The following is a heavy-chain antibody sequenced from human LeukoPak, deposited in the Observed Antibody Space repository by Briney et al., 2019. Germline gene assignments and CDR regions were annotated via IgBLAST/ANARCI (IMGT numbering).Heavy chain of an antibody. CDR2: IYPGDSDT. D-gene: IGHD6-13*01. CDR1: GYSFNTYW. Sequence: GESLKIPLKGFGYSFNTYWIAWVRQTPDKGPEWRVIIYPGDSDTTYSPSFQGQVTISADKSISTAYLQWGSLRASDATIYYCARRIAAAGADGLDVWGQGTTVTVSS. V-gene: IGHV5-51*01. J-gene: IGHJ6*02. CDR3: ARRIAAAGADGLDV.